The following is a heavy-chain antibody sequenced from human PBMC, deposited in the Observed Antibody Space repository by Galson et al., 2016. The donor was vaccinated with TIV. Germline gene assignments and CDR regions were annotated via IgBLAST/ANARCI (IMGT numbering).Heavy chain of an antibody. CDR3: ARMLFDIVQAPAATPTGYFDP. J-gene: IGHJ5*02. V-gene: IGHV3-33*01. CDR1: GFTFSSYG. Sequence: SLRLSCAASGFTFSSYGLHWVRQAPGKGLEWVAVVWYEETNKFYADSVNGRFTISRDNSKNTVYLQMNSLRAEDTAVYYCARMLFDIVQAPAATPTGYFDPWGQGTLVTVSS. CDR2: VWYEETNK. D-gene: IGHD2-2*01.